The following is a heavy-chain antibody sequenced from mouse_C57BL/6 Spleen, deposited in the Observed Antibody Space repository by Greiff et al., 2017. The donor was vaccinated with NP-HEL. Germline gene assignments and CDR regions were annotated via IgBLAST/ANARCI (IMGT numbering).Heavy chain of an antibody. CDR1: GYAFTNYL. J-gene: IGHJ3*01. CDR2: INPGSGGT. V-gene: IGHV1-54*01. Sequence: VQLQQSGAELVRPGTSVKVSYKASGYAFTNYLIEWVKQRPGQGLEWIGVINPGSGGTNYNEKFKGKATLTADKSSSTAYMQLSSLTSEDSAVYFCARQIYYDYDDGAWFAYWGQGTLVTVSA. CDR3: ARQIYYDYDDGAWFAY. D-gene: IGHD2-4*01.